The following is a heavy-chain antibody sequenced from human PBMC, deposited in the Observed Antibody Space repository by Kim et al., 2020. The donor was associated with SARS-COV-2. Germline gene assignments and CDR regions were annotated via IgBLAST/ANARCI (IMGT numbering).Heavy chain of an antibody. V-gene: IGHV3-21*04. Sequence: GGSLRLSCAASGFTFSSYTMNWVRQAPGKGLEWVSSISSSSSYIYYVDSVKGRFTISRDNAKNSLYLQMSSLRVEDTAVYYCAPIAVAGTAGGYWGQGTLVTVSS. CDR2: ISSSSSYI. J-gene: IGHJ4*02. D-gene: IGHD6-19*01. CDR3: APIAVAGTAGGY. CDR1: GFTFSSYT.